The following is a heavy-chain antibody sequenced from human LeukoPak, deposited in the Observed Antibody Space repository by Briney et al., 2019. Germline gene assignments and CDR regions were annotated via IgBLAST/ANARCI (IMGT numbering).Heavy chain of an antibody. V-gene: IGHV4-34*01. CDR3: AKDLEDSAVAGTYFDY. J-gene: IGHJ4*02. CDR2: INHSGST. Sequence: PSETLSLTCAVSGGSFSGYYWSWVRQPPGKGLEWIGEINHSGSTNYNPSLKSRVTISVDTSKNQFSLKLSSVTAADTAVYYCAKDLEDSAVAGTYFDYWGQGTLVTVSS. D-gene: IGHD6-19*01. CDR1: GGSFSGYY.